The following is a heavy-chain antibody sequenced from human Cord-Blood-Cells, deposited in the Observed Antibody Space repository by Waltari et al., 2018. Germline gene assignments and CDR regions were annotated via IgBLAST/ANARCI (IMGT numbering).Heavy chain of an antibody. CDR3: ATGSSSSDY. J-gene: IGHJ4*02. Sequence: QVQLVQSGAEVKKPGAPGKDSCKASGYTFTIYEIHWVRLATGQGLAWMGWMNPNSGNTGYAQKFQGRVTMTRNTSISTAYMELSSLRSEDTAVYYCATGSSSSDYWGQGTLVTVSS. V-gene: IGHV1-8*02. D-gene: IGHD6-6*01. CDR2: MNPNSGNT. CDR1: GYTFTIYE.